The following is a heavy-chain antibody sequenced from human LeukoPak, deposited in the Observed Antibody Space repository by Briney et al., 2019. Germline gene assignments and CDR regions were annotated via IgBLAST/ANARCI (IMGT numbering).Heavy chain of an antibody. CDR1: GGSFSGYY. CDR3: ARGRTGVVVVPAARYYMDV. Sequence: SETLSLTCAVYGGSFSGYYWSWIRQPPGKGLEWIGEINHSGSTNYNPSLKSRVTISVDTSKDQFSLKLSSVTAADTAVYYCARGRTGVVVVPAARYYMDVWGKGATVTVSS. CDR2: INHSGST. D-gene: IGHD2-2*01. V-gene: IGHV4-34*01. J-gene: IGHJ6*03.